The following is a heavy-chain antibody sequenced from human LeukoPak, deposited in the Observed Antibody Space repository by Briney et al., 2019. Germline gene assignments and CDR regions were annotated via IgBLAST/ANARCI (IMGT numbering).Heavy chain of an antibody. CDR3: ARYCDILTGYDY. D-gene: IGHD3-9*01. V-gene: IGHV1-2*02. J-gene: IGHJ4*02. Sequence: ASVKVSCKASGYTFTGYYMHWVRQAPRQGLEWMGWINPNSGGTNYAQKFQGRVTMTRDTSISTAYTELSRLRSDDTAVYYCARYCDILTGYDYWGQGTLVTVSS. CDR1: GYTFTGYY. CDR2: INPNSGGT.